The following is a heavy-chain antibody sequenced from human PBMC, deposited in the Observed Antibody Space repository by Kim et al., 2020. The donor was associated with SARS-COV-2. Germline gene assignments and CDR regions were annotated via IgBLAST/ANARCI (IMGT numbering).Heavy chain of an antibody. V-gene: IGHV1-69*01. CDR3: ARGRYSSSDY. J-gene: IGHJ4*02. CDR2: TA. D-gene: IGHD6-6*01. Sequence: TANYAQKFQGRVTITADESTSTAYMELSSLRSEDTAVYYCARGRYSSSDYWGQGTLVTVSS.